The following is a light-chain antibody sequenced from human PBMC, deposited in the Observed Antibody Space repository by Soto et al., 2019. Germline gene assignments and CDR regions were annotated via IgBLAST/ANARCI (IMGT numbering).Light chain of an antibody. CDR2: GAS. J-gene: IGKJ1*01. V-gene: IGKV3-15*01. CDR1: HSVSIN. CDR3: QQYHNWPRT. Sequence: IVMTQSPSTLSVSPGERATLSCRASHSVSINLAWYQQIPGQAPRLLIFGASRRATGVPDRFRGSGSGTEFTLTISSLQSEDVAVYYCQQYHNWPRTFGQGTKVDIK.